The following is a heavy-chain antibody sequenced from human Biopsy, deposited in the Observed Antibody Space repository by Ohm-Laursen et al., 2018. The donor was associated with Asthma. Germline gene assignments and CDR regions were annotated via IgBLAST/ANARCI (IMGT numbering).Heavy chain of an antibody. CDR3: ASETGHSYGSGSEYYFDD. Sequence: VSSVKVSCKASGGTFNYAITWVRQAPGQGLEWMGGIIPIFGTTNYAQKFKGRVTITADESSSTAYMELSSLRSEATAVYYCASETGHSYGSGSEYYFDDWGLGTLVTVSS. J-gene: IGHJ4*02. CDR1: GGTFNYA. D-gene: IGHD3-10*01. CDR2: IIPIFGTT. V-gene: IGHV1-69*01.